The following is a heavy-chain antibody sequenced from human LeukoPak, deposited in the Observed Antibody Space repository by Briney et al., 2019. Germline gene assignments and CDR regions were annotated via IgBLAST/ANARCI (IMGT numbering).Heavy chain of an antibody. Sequence: PGRSLRLSCTASGFTFSSYGMHWVRQAPGKGLEWVAVISYDGSDKFYADSVKGRFTISRDKSKNTLYLQMNSLRAEDTAVYYCAKIQVRAWSWGFYDYWGQGTLVTVSS. CDR1: GFTFSSYG. D-gene: IGHD1-26*01. J-gene: IGHJ4*02. CDR2: ISYDGSDK. CDR3: AKIQVRAWSWGFYDY. V-gene: IGHV3-30*18.